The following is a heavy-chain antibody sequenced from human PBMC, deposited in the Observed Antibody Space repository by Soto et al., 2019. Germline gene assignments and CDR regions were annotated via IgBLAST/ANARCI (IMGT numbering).Heavy chain of an antibody. Sequence: GGSLRLSCASSGFTFSSYAMHLVRQAPGKGLEWVAVISYDGSNKYYADSVKGRFTISRDNSKNTLYLQMNSLRAEDTAVYYCATLNIVLVPAAKYNWFDPWGQGTLVTVSS. J-gene: IGHJ5*02. CDR2: ISYDGSNK. D-gene: IGHD2-2*01. CDR3: ATLNIVLVPAAKYNWFDP. CDR1: GFTFSSYA. V-gene: IGHV3-30-3*01.